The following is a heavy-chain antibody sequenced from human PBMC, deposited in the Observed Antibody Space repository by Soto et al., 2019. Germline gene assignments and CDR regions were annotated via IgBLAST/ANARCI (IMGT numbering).Heavy chain of an antibody. J-gene: IGHJ6*02. CDR1: GFTVSSNY. CDR3: ALDSHSGNYYDGMDV. CDR2: IYSGGST. D-gene: IGHD6-25*01. Sequence: EVQLVESGGGLVQPGGSLRLSCAASGFTVSSNYMSWVHQAPGKGLEWVSIIYSGGSTYYADSVKSRFTISRDNSKNTLYLQMNSLRAEDTAVYYCALDSHSGNYYDGMDVWGQGTTVTVSS. V-gene: IGHV3-66*01.